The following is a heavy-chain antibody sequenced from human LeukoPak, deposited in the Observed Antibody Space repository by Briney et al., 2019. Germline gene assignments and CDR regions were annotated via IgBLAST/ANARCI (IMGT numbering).Heavy chain of an antibody. CDR1: GYTFTSYG. Sequence: GASVKVSCKASGYTFTSYGISWVQQAPGQGLEWMGWISAYNGNTNYAQILQGRVTMTTDTSTSTAYMELRSLRSDDTAVYYCARVWQQQLVFDYWGQGTLVTVSS. J-gene: IGHJ4*02. V-gene: IGHV1-18*01. CDR3: ARVWQQQLVFDY. CDR2: ISAYNGNT. D-gene: IGHD6-13*01.